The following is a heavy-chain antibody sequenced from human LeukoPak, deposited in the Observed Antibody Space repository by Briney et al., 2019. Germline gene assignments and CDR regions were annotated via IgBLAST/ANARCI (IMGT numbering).Heavy chain of an antibody. CDR2: IYYSGST. CDR1: GGSISSYY. CDR3: ARLKDAYSDY. J-gene: IGHJ4*02. V-gene: IGHV4-59*01. Sequence: SETLSLTCTVSGGSISSYYWSWIRQPPGKGPEWIGYIYYSGSTNYNPSLKSRVTISVDTSKNQFSLKLSSVTAADTAVYYCARLKDAYSDYWGQGTLVTVSS. D-gene: IGHD5-24*01.